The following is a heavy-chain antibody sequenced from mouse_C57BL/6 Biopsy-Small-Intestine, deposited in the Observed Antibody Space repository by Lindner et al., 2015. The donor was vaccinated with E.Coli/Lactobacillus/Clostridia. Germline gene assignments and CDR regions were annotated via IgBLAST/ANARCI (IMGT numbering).Heavy chain of an antibody. J-gene: IGHJ2*01. Sequence: VQLQESGPELVKPGASVKISCKASGYSFTGYYMHWVKQSHGNILDWIGYISPYNGISSYNQKFKGKATLTVDKSSSTANMELRSLTSEDSAVYFCARHEEGIYYGNYYFDPWGQGTTLTVSS. CDR1: GYSFTGYY. CDR3: ARHEEGIYYGNYYFDP. V-gene: IGHV1-31*01. D-gene: IGHD2-1*01. CDR2: ISPYNGIS.